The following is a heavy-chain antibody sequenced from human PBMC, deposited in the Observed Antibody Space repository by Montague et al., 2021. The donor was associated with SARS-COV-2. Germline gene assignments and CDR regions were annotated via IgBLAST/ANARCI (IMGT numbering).Heavy chain of an antibody. Sequence: SETLSLTCTLSGGSISSSSYYWGWIRQPPGKGLEWIGSIYYSGSTYYNPSLKSRVTISVDTSKNQFSLKLSSVTAADMAVYYCARHGNTRIAMIVVVIGYFDYWGQGTLVTVSS. CDR1: GGSISSSSYY. V-gene: IGHV4-39*01. CDR2: IYYSGST. CDR3: ARHGNTRIAMIVVVIGYFDY. D-gene: IGHD3-22*01. J-gene: IGHJ4*02.